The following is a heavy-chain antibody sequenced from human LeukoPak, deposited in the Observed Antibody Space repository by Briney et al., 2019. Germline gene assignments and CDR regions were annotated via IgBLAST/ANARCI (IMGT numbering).Heavy chain of an antibody. CDR2: INPSGGST. CDR3: ARDERVYYDSSGYLDY. CDR1: GGTFSSYA. V-gene: IGHV1-46*01. J-gene: IGHJ4*02. Sequence: ASVKVSCKASGGTFSSYAISWVRQAPGQGLEWMGIINPSGGSTSYAQKFQGRVTMTRDTSTSTVYMELSSLRSEDTAVYYCARDERVYYDSSGYLDYWGQGTLVTVSS. D-gene: IGHD3-22*01.